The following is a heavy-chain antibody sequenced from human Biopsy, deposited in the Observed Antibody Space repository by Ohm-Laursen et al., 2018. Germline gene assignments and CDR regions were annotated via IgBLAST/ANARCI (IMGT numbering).Heavy chain of an antibody. CDR3: ARDIMNPIGGLVARSDVFDV. Sequence: ASVKVSCKASGYTFTSFDINWVRQATGQGLEWMGWMNPNSGNTGYAQKLQGKVTMTRNTSISTAYMELSSLRSEDTAVYYCARDIMNPIGGLVARSDVFDVWGQGTMVTVSS. V-gene: IGHV1-8*01. D-gene: IGHD3-16*02. CDR2: MNPNSGNT. CDR1: GYTFTSFD. J-gene: IGHJ3*01.